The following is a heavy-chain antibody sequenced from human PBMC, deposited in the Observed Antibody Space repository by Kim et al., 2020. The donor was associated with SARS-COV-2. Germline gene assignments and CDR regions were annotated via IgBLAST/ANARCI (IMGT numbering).Heavy chain of an antibody. V-gene: IGHV3-21*01. Sequence: ADAVKGRFTISRDNAKNSLYLQMNSLRAEDTAVYYCARSGLEWSYWYFDLWGRGTLVTVSS. CDR3: ARSGLEWSYWYFDL. D-gene: IGHD3-3*01. J-gene: IGHJ2*01.